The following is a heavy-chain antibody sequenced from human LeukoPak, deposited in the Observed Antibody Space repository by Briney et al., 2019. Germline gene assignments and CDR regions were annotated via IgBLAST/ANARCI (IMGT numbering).Heavy chain of an antibody. J-gene: IGHJ4*02. V-gene: IGHV4-39*01. D-gene: IGHD2-2*01. CDR1: GGSISSSTYY. CDR3: ATLGCNSPSCRSSDY. Sequence: PSETLSLTCTVSGGSISSSTYYWGWIRQPPGKGLEWIGSIYYSGSTYYNPSLKSRVTISVDMSKNQFSLKLSSVTAADTAVYYCATLGCNSPSCRSSDYWGQGTLVTVSS. CDR2: IYYSGST.